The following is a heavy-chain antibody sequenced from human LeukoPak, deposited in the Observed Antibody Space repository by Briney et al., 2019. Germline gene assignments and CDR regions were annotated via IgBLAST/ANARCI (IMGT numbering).Heavy chain of an antibody. CDR2: FDPEDGET. J-gene: IGHJ4*02. V-gene: IGHV1-24*01. Sequence: ASVTVSCKVSGYTLTELSMHWVRQAPGKGLEWMGGFDPEDGETIYAQKFQGRVTMTEDTSTDTAYMELSSLRSEDTAVYYCATDPALNYDFWSGYWGWGQGTLVTVSS. CDR1: GYTLTELS. CDR3: ATDPALNYDFWSGYWG. D-gene: IGHD3-3*01.